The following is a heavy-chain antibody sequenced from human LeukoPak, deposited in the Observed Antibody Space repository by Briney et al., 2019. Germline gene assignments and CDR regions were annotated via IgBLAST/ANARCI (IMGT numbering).Heavy chain of an antibody. V-gene: IGHV4-59*01. Sequence: SETLSLTCTVSGDSISNYYWNWIRQPPGKGLEWIGYIYYSGSTNYNPSLKSRVTISVDTSKNHFSLKLRSVTAADTAVYYCARDPVGGTATVNAFDVWGQGTVVTVSS. CDR2: IYYSGST. CDR3: ARDPVGGTATVNAFDV. D-gene: IGHD1-26*01. CDR1: GDSISNYY. J-gene: IGHJ3*01.